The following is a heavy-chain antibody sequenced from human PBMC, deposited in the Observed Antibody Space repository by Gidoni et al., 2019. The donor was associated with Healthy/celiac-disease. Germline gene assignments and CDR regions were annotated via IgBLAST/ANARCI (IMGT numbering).Heavy chain of an antibody. D-gene: IGHD4-17*01. J-gene: IGHJ6*02. V-gene: IGHV4-59*01. CDR3: ARAVNYGDYEEYYYYYGMDV. CDR2: IYYSGST. CDR1: GGSISSYY. Sequence: QVQLPESGPGLVKPSETLSLTCTVSGGSISSYYWSWIRQPPGKGLEWIGYIYYSGSTNYNPSLKSRVTISVDTSKNQFSLKLSSVTAADTAVYYCARAVNYGDYEEYYYYYGMDVWGQGTTVTVSS.